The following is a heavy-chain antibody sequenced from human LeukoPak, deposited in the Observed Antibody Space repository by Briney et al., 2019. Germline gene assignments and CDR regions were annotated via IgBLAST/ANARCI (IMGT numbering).Heavy chain of an antibody. J-gene: IGHJ5*02. CDR1: GYSISSGYY. Sequence: SETLSLTCTVSGYSISSGYYWGWIRQPPGKGLEWIGSIYHSGSTYYNPSLKSRVTISVDTSKNQFSLKLSSVTAADTAVYYCARDELLLSSSSSSNWFDPWGQGTLVTVSS. CDR3: ARDELLLSSSSSSNWFDP. D-gene: IGHD6-6*01. CDR2: IYHSGST. V-gene: IGHV4-38-2*02.